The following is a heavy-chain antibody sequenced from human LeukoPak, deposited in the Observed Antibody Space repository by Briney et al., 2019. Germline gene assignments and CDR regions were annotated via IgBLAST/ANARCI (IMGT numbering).Heavy chain of an antibody. J-gene: IGHJ4*02. D-gene: IGHD4-11*01. V-gene: IGHV1-3*01. CDR3: ARGGSRDYTWVFFDY. CDR1: GYTFTSYA. Sequence: ASVKVSCKASGYTFTSYAMHWVRQAPGQRLEWMGWINAGNGNTEYSQKFQGRVTITRDTSASTAYMELSSLRSEDTAVYYCARGGSRDYTWVFFDYWGQGTLVTVSS. CDR2: INAGNGNT.